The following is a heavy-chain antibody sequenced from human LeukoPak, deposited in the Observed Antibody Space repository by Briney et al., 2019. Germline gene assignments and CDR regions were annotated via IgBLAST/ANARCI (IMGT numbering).Heavy chain of an antibody. D-gene: IGHD5-12*01. CDR3: ARVDSGYDSVDY. J-gene: IGHJ4*02. Sequence: GGSLRLSCAASGFTFSSYAMHWVRQAPGKGLEWVAVISYDGSNKYYADSVKGRFTISRDNAKNSLYLQMNSLRAEDTAVYYCARVDSGYDSVDYWGQGTLVTVSS. CDR2: ISYDGSNK. V-gene: IGHV3-30-3*01. CDR1: GFTFSSYA.